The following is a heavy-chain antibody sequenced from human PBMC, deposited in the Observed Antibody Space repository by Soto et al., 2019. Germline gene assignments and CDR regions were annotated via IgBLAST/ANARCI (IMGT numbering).Heavy chain of an antibody. D-gene: IGHD2-2*01. CDR3: ARHVPAAGYYYGMDV. J-gene: IGHJ6*02. Sequence: QVQLVQSGAEVKKPGSSVKVSCNASGGTFSSYAIRWVRQAPGQGLEWMGGIIPIFGTANYAQKFQGRVTITADESTDTAYMELSSLRSEDTAVYYCARHVPAAGYYYGMDVWGQGTTVTVSS. V-gene: IGHV1-69*12. CDR1: GGTFSSYA. CDR2: IIPIFGTA.